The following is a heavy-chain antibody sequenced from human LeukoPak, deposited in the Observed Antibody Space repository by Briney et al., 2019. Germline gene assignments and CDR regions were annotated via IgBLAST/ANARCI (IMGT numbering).Heavy chain of an antibody. CDR3: ARGINWSHYYMDV. V-gene: IGHV4-34*01. Sequence: PSETLSLTCAVYGGSFSGYYWSWIRQPPGKGLEWIGEINHSGSTNYNPSLKSRVTISVDTSKNQFSLKLSSVTAADTAVYYCARGINWSHYYMDVWGKGTTVTVSS. J-gene: IGHJ6*03. CDR2: INHSGST. D-gene: IGHD1-20*01. CDR1: GGSFSGYY.